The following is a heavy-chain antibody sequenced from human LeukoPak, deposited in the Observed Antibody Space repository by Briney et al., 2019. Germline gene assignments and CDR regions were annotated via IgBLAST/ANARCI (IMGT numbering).Heavy chain of an antibody. J-gene: IGHJ4*02. V-gene: IGHV3-66*01. CDR2: IYSGGST. Sequence: GGSLRLSCAASGFTVSSNYMSWVRQAPGKGLEWVSVIYSGGSTYYADSVKGRFTISRDSSKNTVYLQMNSLRVEDTAVYYCARAGQWLVLDYWGQGTLVTVSS. CDR3: ARAGQWLVLDY. D-gene: IGHD6-19*01. CDR1: GFTVSSNY.